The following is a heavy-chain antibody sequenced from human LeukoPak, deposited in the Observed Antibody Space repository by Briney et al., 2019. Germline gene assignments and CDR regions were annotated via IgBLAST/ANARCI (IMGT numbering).Heavy chain of an antibody. CDR1: GLTFSGSA. J-gene: IGHJ2*01. CDR2: IRSKANSYAT. CDR3: TSGYGGNSADWYFDL. Sequence: GGSLRLSCAASGLTFSGSAVHWVRQASGKGLEWVGRIRSKANSYATAYAASVKGRFTISRDDSKNTAYLQMNSLKTEDTAVYYCTSGYGGNSADWYFDLWGRGTLVTVSS. V-gene: IGHV3-73*01. D-gene: IGHD4-23*01.